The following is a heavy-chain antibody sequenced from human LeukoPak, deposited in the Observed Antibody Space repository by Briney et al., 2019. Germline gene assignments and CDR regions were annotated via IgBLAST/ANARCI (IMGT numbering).Heavy chain of an antibody. CDR3: ARHSRDYYYYYMDV. Sequence: KASETLSLTCAVYGGSFSGFHWNWIRQPPGKGLEWIGEINHSGSTNYNPSLKSRVTISVDTSKNQFSLKLSSVTAADTAVYYCARHSRDYYYYYMDVWGKGTTVTISS. CDR1: GGSFSGFH. CDR2: INHSGST. J-gene: IGHJ6*03. D-gene: IGHD2-21*01. V-gene: IGHV4-34*01.